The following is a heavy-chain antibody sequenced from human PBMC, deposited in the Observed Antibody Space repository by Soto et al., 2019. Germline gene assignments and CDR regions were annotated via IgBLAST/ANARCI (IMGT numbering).Heavy chain of an antibody. CDR3: ARPDRDGYNYDY. Sequence: EVQLLESGGGLVQPGGSLRLSCAASGFTFFNYAMNWVRQAPGKGLEWVSGISDSGGTTYYADSVKGRFTISRDNSKNTLFLQMNGLRAEDTAVYLCARPDRDGYNYDYWGQGTLVTVSS. D-gene: IGHD5-12*01. V-gene: IGHV3-23*01. CDR2: ISDSGGTT. CDR1: GFTFFNYA. J-gene: IGHJ4*01.